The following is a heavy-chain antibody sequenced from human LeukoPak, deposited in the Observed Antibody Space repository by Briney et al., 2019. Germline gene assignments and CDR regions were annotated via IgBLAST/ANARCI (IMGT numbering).Heavy chain of an antibody. CDR1: GGSISSSSYY. J-gene: IGHJ6*03. V-gene: IGHV4-39*07. CDR3: ARDRQRIAAAGYYMDV. CDR2: IYYSGST. D-gene: IGHD6-13*01. Sequence: SETLSLTCTVSGGSISSSSYYWGWIRQPPGKGLEWIGSIYYSGSTYYNPSLKSRVTISVDTSKNQFSLKLSSVTAADTAVYYCARDRQRIAAAGYYMDVWGKGTTVTVSS.